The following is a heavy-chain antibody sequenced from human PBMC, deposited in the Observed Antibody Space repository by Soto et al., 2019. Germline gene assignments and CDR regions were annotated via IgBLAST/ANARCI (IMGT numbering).Heavy chain of an antibody. D-gene: IGHD3-10*01. CDR1: GGSISSYY. Sequence: SETLSLTCTVSGGSISSYYWSWIRQPPGKGLEWIGYIYYSGSTNYNPSLKSRVTISVDTSKNQFSLKLSSVTAADTAVYYCARVEFRSTWYFGKPITNGMDVWGKGTTVTVAS. CDR2: IYYSGST. CDR3: ARVEFRSTWYFGKPITNGMDV. V-gene: IGHV4-59*01. J-gene: IGHJ6*04.